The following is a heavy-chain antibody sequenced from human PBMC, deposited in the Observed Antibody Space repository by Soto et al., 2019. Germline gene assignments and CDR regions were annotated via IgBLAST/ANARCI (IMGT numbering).Heavy chain of an antibody. CDR1: GFTFSSYS. V-gene: IGHV3-48*02. D-gene: IGHD3-3*01. CDR3: ARDPRGDFWSGYPSYYYYGMDV. CDR2: ISSSSSTI. J-gene: IGHJ6*02. Sequence: GGSLRLSCAASGFTFSSYSMNWVRQAPGKGLEWVSYISSSSSTIYYADSVKGRFTISRDNAKNSLYLQMNSLRDEDTAVYYCARDPRGDFWSGYPSYYYYGMDVWGQGTTVTVSS.